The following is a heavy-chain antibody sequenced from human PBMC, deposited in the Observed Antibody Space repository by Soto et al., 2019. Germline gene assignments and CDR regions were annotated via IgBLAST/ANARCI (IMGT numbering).Heavy chain of an antibody. J-gene: IGHJ3*02. D-gene: IGHD2-2*02. V-gene: IGHV3-48*03. CDR1: GFTFISYE. CDR2: SSSSAGTV. Sequence: PGRSLPLSCAASGFTFISYEINWVRQAPGKGLGWVAYSSSSAGTVYYADSVKGRVTISRDKAKNSLYLQMNSLRAEDTAVYYCTRDGRVVVVPAAILAFDIWGQGTMVTVSS. CDR3: TRDGRVVVVPAAILAFDI.